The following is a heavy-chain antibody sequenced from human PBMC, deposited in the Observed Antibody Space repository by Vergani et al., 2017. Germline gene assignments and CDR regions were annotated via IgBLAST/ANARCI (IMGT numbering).Heavy chain of an antibody. V-gene: IGHV4-59*01. CDR3: ARGGYCSGGSCDNPAKIEY. D-gene: IGHD2-15*01. CDR2: IYYSGST. Sequence: QVQLQESGPGLVKPSETLSLTCPVSGGSISSYYWSWIRQPPGKGLEWIGYIYYSGSTNYNPSLKSRVTISVDTSKNQLSLKLSSVTAADTAVYYWARGGYCSGGSCDNPAKIEYWGQGTLVTVSS. CDR1: GGSISSYY. J-gene: IGHJ4*02.